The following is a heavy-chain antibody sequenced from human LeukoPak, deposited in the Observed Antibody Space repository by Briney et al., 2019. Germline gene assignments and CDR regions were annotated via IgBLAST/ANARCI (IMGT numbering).Heavy chain of an antibody. D-gene: IGHD5-24*01. CDR3: APQGDGYNSPFDY. J-gene: IGHJ4*02. Sequence: PGGTLRLSCAASGFTFSSYGMSWVRQAPGKGLEWVSTISGSGASTYYADSVKGRFTISRDNSKNTLYLQMNTLRAEDTAVYYCAPQGDGYNSPFDYWGQGTLVTVSS. CDR1: GFTFSSYG. CDR2: ISGSGAST. V-gene: IGHV3-23*01.